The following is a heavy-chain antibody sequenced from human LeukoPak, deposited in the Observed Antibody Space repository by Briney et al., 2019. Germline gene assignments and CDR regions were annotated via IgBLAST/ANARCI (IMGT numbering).Heavy chain of an antibody. CDR1: GFTFSSYA. D-gene: IGHD6-13*01. V-gene: IGHV3-30*14. CDR2: ISYDGSNK. J-gene: IGHJ4*02. Sequence: GGSLRLSCAASGFTFSSYAMHWVRQAPGKGLEWVAVISYDGSNKYYADSVKGRFTISRDNSKNTLYLEMNSLRAEDTAVYYCARGWVAAGYFDYWGQGTLVTVSS. CDR3: ARGWVAAGYFDY.